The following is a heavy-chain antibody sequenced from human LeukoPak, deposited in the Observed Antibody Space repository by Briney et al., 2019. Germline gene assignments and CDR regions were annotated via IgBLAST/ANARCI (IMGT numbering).Heavy chain of an antibody. CDR3: ARGGSPIYYYYMDV. CDR2: INPNSGGT. Sequence: ASVKVSCKASGYTFTGDFMHWVRQAPGQGLEWMEWINPNSGGTNFAQKFQGRVTMARDTSISTAYMELSRLRSDDTAVYYCARGGSPIYYYYMDVWGKGTTVTISS. D-gene: IGHD2-2*01. J-gene: IGHJ6*03. CDR1: GYTFTGDF. V-gene: IGHV1-2*02.